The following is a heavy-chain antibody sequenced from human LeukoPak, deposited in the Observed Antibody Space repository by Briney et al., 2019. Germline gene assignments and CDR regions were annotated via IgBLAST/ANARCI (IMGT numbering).Heavy chain of an antibody. Sequence: PGGSLRLSCAASGFTFSSYSMNWVRQAPGKGLEWASYISSSSSTIYYADSVKGRFTISRDNAKNSLYLQMNSLRAEDTAVYYCARGATTVAAAGTFYWGQGTLVTVSS. CDR1: GFTFSSYS. CDR2: ISSSSSTI. D-gene: IGHD6-13*01. V-gene: IGHV3-48*01. J-gene: IGHJ4*02. CDR3: ARGATTVAAAGTFY.